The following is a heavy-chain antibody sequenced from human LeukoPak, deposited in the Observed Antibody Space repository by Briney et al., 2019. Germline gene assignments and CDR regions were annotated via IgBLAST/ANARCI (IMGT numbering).Heavy chain of an antibody. CDR1: GFTFSSYW. V-gene: IGHV3-74*01. CDR2: INSDGSST. J-gene: IGHJ6*03. Sequence: GGSLRLSCAASGFTFSSYWMHWVRQAPGKGLVWVSRINSDGSSTSYADSVKGRFTISRDNAKNTLYLKMNSLRAEDTAVYYCARNPERDQYYDFWSGYYYYYYMDVWGKGTTVTISS. D-gene: IGHD3-3*01. CDR3: ARNPERDQYYDFWSGYYYYYYMDV.